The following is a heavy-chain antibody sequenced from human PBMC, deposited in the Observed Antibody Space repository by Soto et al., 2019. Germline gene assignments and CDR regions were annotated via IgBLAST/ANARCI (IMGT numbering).Heavy chain of an antibody. CDR2: IYESGST. V-gene: IGHV4-39*02. CDR1: GGSISPNSGY. J-gene: IGHJ4*02. D-gene: IGHD1-1*01. Sequence: QLQLQESGPGLVKPSETLSLTCTVSGGSISPNSGYWGWIRQPPGKGLEWIGSIYESGSTYYNPSLKSRVTLSVDTSKKHSSLKSTSVTAADTALYYGARHWLPPHYFGSWGPGTLVTVSS. CDR3: ARHWLPPHYFGS.